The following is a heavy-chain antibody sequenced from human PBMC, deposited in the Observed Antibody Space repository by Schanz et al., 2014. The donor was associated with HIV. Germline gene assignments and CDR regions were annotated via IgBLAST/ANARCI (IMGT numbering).Heavy chain of an antibody. CDR3: ARTYTGDWSTGAD. V-gene: IGHV1-69*06. D-gene: IGHD2-21*02. J-gene: IGHJ4*02. Sequence: QVQLVQSGAEVKKPGSSVKVSCKASGGTFINYAFSWVRQAPGQGLEWMGGIIPIFDTTNYAQKFQGRVTITADKSTSTVYMDLSSLRSEDTAVYYCARTYTGDWSTGADWGQGTLVTVSS. CDR2: IIPIFDTT. CDR1: GGTFINYA.